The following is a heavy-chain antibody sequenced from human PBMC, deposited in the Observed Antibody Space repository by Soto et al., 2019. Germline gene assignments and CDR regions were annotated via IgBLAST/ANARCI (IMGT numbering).Heavy chain of an antibody. D-gene: IGHD3-3*01. Sequence: PGESLKISCKGSGYNFAGYWIAWVRQMPGKGMELKGIIYPSDSDTRYRPAFQGQVTISADKSISSAYLQWSSLRVSDTAMYYCARGGVSTRTFDYWGQGTPVTVSS. J-gene: IGHJ4*02. CDR3: ARGGVSTRTFDY. CDR2: IYPSDSDT. V-gene: IGHV5-51*01. CDR1: GYNFAGYW.